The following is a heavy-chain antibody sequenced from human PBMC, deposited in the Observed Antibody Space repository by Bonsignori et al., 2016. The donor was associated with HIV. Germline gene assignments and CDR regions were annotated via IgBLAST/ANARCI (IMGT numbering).Heavy chain of an antibody. Sequence: VRQMPGKGLEWVSSISSSSSYIYYADSVKGRFTISRDNAKNSLYLQMNSLRAEDTAVYYCARVIAAAGMGHGYYYYYYMDVWGKGTTVTVSS. J-gene: IGHJ6*03. CDR2: ISSSSSYI. CDR3: ARVIAAAGMGHGYYYYYYMDV. D-gene: IGHD6-13*01. V-gene: IGHV3-21*01.